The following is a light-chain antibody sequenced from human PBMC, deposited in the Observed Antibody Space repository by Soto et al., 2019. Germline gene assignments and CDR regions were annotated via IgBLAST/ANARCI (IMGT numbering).Light chain of an antibody. J-gene: IGKJ1*01. CDR1: QSISIW. CDR3: QQYINYPQA. Sequence: DVQMTQSPTTLSASVGDRVTITCRASQSISIWLAWYQQKPGKAPKILISETSTLESGVPSRFSGSGSGTEFTLTITNLQPEDFATYYCQQYINYPQAFGQGTKVDIK. CDR2: ETS. V-gene: IGKV1-5*03.